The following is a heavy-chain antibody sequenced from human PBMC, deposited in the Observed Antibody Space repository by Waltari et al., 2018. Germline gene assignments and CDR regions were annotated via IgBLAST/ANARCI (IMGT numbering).Heavy chain of an antibody. V-gene: IGHV4-61*02. CDR1: GGSIDSGSYY. CDR2: INTSGST. Sequence: QVQLQESGPGLVKPSQTLSLTCTVSGGSIDSGSYYWSWIRQPAGKGLEWIGRINTSGSTNNNPSLQSRVTISVDTSKNQFSLKLRCVTAADTAVYYCARGPLLSKVDYWGQGTLVTVSS. CDR3: ARGPLLSKVDY. J-gene: IGHJ4*02. D-gene: IGHD1-26*01.